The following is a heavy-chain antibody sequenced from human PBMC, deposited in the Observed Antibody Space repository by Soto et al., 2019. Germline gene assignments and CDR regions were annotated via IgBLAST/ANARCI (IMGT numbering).Heavy chain of an antibody. CDR2: VKEDGSEL. Sequence: RGSLRLSCAVSGFNVMSYWMSWVRQAPGKGLEWVASVKEDGSELYYLHSVRGRFSISRDSAGNALHLTMNYLSAEDTGVYFCARDIGFDYVNWGQGIPVTVS. J-gene: IGHJ4*02. CDR1: GFNVMSYW. CDR3: ARDIGFDYVN. V-gene: IGHV3-7*01. D-gene: IGHD3-16*01.